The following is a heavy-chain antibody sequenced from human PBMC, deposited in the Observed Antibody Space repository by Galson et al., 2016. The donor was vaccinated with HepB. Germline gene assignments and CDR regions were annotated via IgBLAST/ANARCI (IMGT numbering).Heavy chain of an antibody. CDR3: AHTTPRYYYDSNRYYYFDY. CDR1: GFSLTTSGVG. Sequence: PALVKPTQTLTLTCTFSGFSLTTSGVGVGWIRQPPGKALEWLTVIYWDDDKRYSPSLKSRLTITKDTSKNQVVLKMTNMDPGDTGTYYCAHTTPRYYYDSNRYYYFDYWGQGTLVTVSS. V-gene: IGHV2-5*02. D-gene: IGHD3-22*01. J-gene: IGHJ4*02. CDR2: IYWDDDK.